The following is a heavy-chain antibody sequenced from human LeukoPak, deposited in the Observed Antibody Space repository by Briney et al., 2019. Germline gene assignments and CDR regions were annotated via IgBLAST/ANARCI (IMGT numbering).Heavy chain of an antibody. D-gene: IGHD5-18*01. CDR3: ARVWDTAMVKDY. CDR1: GYTFTCYY. CDR2: INPNSGGT. J-gene: IGHJ4*02. Sequence: GASVKVSCKASGYTFTCYYMHWVRQAPGQGLEWVGWINPNSGGTNYAQKFQGRVTMTRDTSISTAYMELSRLRSDDTAVYYCARVWDTAMVKDYWGQGTLVTVSS. V-gene: IGHV1-2*02.